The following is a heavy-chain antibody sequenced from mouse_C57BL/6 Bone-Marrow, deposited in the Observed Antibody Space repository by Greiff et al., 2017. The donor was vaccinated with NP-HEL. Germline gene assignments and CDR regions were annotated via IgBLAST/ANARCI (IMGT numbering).Heavy chain of an antibody. CDR1: GFTFSDYY. V-gene: IGHV5-16*01. J-gene: IGHJ1*03. CDR2: INYDGSSN. D-gene: IGHD2-4*01. Sequence: EVKLVESEGGLVQPGSSMKLSCTASGFTFSDYYIAWVRQVPEKGLEWVANINYDGSSNYYLDSLKSRFIISRDNAKNILYLQMSSLKSEDTATYYCARDYDYDVSYGYFDVWGTGTTVTVSS. CDR3: ARDYDYDVSYGYFDV.